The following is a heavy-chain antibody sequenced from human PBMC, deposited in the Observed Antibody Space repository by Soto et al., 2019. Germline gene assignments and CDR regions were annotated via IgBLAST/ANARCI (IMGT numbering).Heavy chain of an antibody. CDR3: ARSQLRSSWEFNGSFDY. CDR1: GGSISSSSYY. CDR2: IYYSGST. J-gene: IGHJ4*02. V-gene: IGHV4-39*01. D-gene: IGHD6-13*01. Sequence: KPSETLSLTCTVSGGSISSSSYYWGWIRQPPGKGLEWIGSIYYSGSTYYNPSLKSRVTISVDTSKNQFSLKLSSVTAADTAVYYCARSQLRSSWEFNGSFDYWGQGTLVTVSS.